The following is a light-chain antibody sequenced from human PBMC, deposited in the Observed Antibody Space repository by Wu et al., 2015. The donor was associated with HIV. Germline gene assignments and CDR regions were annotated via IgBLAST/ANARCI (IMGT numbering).Light chain of an antibody. CDR1: QSVSSY. J-gene: IGKJ1*01. Sequence: EIVLTQSPGTLSLSPGERATLSCRASQSVSSYLAWYQQKPGQAPRLLIYDSSNRATGIPARFSGSGSGTDFTLTISSLEPEDFAVYYCRQRSNWPWTFGQGTKVEIK. V-gene: IGKV3-11*01. CDR3: RQRSNWPWT. CDR2: DSS.